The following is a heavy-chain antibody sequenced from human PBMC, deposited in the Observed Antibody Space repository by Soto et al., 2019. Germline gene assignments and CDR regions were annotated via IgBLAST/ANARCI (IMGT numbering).Heavy chain of an antibody. J-gene: IGHJ4*02. V-gene: IGHV4-4*02. CDR3: AMSAMGGRSWPFYD. CDR2: IYHSGST. Sequence: SETLSLTCAVSGGSISSSNWWSWVRQPPGKGLEWIGEIYHSGSTNYNPSLKSRVTISVDKSKNQFSLKLSSVTAADTAVYYCAMSAMGGRSWPFYDWGQGTLVTGSS. D-gene: IGHD6-13*01. CDR1: GGSISSSNW.